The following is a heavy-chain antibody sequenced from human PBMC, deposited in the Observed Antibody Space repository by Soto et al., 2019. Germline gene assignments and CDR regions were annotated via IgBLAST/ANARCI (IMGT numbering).Heavy chain of an antibody. Sequence: PSETLSLTCTVSGDSLSSCGHYWSWIRPHPGKGLEWIGHIYDSVNTYYSPSLRSRVTISADMSKNQFSLNLRSVTAADTAVYYCARVDHRGYFAILTDYWGQGTLVTVSS. V-gene: IGHV4-31*03. D-gene: IGHD3-9*01. CDR1: GDSLSSCGHY. CDR2: IYDSVNT. CDR3: ARVDHRGYFAILTDY. J-gene: IGHJ4*02.